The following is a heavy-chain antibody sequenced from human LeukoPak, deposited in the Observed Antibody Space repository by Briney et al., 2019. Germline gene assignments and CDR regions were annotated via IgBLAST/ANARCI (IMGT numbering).Heavy chain of an antibody. CDR2: IYHSGST. J-gene: IGHJ2*01. D-gene: IGHD6-19*01. Sequence: SETLSLTCTVSSGSISSYCWSWIRQPPGKGLEWIGCIYHSGSTNYNPSLKSRVTISVDTSKNQFSLKLTSVTAADTAVYYCARLQWLEDWYFDLWGRGTLVTVSS. CDR1: SGSISSYC. CDR3: ARLQWLEDWYFDL. V-gene: IGHV4-59*01.